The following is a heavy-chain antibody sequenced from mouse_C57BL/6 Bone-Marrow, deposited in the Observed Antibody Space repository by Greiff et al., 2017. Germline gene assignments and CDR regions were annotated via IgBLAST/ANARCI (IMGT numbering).Heavy chain of an antibody. CDR1: GYTFTSYW. J-gene: IGHJ2*01. Sequence: QVQLQQSGAELVRPGTSVKLSCKASGYTFTSYWMHWVKQRPGQGLEWIGVIDPSDSYTNYNQKFKGKATLTVDTSSSTAYMQLSSLTSEDSAVYYCAREYLGFFDYWGQGTTLTVSS. D-gene: IGHD2-10*02. CDR2: IDPSDSYT. V-gene: IGHV1-59*01. CDR3: AREYLGFFDY.